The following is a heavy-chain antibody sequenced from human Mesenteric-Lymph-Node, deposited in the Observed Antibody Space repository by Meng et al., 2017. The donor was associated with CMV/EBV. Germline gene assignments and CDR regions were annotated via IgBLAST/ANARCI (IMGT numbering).Heavy chain of an antibody. V-gene: IGHV4-39*07. CDR2: MYYSGST. D-gene: IGHD2-2*01. CDR3: ARDLQGYCSRTRCYTNYFDP. Sequence: GSLRLSCSVSGGSISSSPYFWGWIRQPPGRGLEWIGSMYYSGSTYYNPSLKSRVTISVDTSKNQFSLKVSSVTAADTAVYYCARDLQGYCSRTRCYTNYFDPWGQGTLVTVSS. CDR1: GGSISSSPYF. J-gene: IGHJ5*02.